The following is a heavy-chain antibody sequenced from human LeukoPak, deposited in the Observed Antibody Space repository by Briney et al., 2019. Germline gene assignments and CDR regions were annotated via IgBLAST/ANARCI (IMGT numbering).Heavy chain of an antibody. J-gene: IGHJ6*03. CDR2: ISYEGSNK. Sequence: GGSLRLSCAASGFTFSSYAMHWVRQAPGKGLEWVAVISYEGSNKYYADSVKGRFTISRDNAKNSLYLQMNSLRAEDTALYYCARESGSSGWYQYYYYYYMDVWGKGTTVTVSS. CDR1: GFTFSSYA. D-gene: IGHD6-19*01. CDR3: ARESGSSGWYQYYYYYYMDV. V-gene: IGHV3-30*04.